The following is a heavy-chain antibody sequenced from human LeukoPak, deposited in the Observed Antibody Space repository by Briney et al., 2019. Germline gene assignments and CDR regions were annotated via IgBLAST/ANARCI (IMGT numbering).Heavy chain of an antibody. J-gene: IGHJ3*02. CDR3: ARATKWSYAFDI. CDR2: ISGYNGNT. V-gene: IGHV1-18*01. D-gene: IGHD1-26*01. CDR1: GYTFTSYG. Sequence: ASVKVSCKASGYTFTSYGITWVRQAPGQGLEWMGWISGYNGNTNYAQNFQGRVTMTTDTSTSTAYMELRSLRSDDTAVCYCARATKWSYAFDIWGQGTMVTVSS.